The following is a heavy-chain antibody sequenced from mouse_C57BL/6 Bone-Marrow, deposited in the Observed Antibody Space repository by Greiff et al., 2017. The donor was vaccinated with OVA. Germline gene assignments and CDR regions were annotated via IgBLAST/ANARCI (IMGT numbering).Heavy chain of an antibody. Sequence: QVQLQQPGAELVKPGASVKLSCKASGYTFTSYWMHWVKQRPGQGLEWIGMIHPNSGSTNYNEKFKGKATLTVDTSSSTAYMELHSLTSEDSAVYFCARSADYWGQGTTLTVSS. CDR3: ARSADY. CDR1: GYTFTSYW. CDR2: IHPNSGST. V-gene: IGHV1-64*01. J-gene: IGHJ2*01.